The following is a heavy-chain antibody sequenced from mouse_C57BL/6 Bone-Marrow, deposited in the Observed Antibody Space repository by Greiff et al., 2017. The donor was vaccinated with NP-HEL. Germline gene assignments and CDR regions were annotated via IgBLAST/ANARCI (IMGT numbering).Heavy chain of an antibody. J-gene: IGHJ2*01. V-gene: IGHV14-4*01. CDR3: TTSVG. CDR1: GFNIKDDY. CDR2: IDPENGDT. Sequence: EVQLQESGAELVRPGASVKLSCTASGFNIKDDYMHLVKPRPEPGLEWIGWIDPENGDTEYASKFQGKATITADTSSNTAYLQLSSLTSEDTAVYYCTTSVGWGQGTTLTVSS.